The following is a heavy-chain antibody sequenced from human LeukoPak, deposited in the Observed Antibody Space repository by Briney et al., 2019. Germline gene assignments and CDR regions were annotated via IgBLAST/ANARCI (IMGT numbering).Heavy chain of an antibody. CDR2: INNDGSST. D-gene: IGHD3-22*01. Sequence: GGSLRLSCGASGFTFSSYWVHWVRQAPGKGLVWVSRINNDGSSTSYADSVQGRFTISRDNAKNSLYLQMNSLRAEDTAVYYCAISRIAVGSWGQGTLVTVSS. J-gene: IGHJ5*02. CDR3: AISRIAVGS. CDR1: GFTFSSYW. V-gene: IGHV3-74*01.